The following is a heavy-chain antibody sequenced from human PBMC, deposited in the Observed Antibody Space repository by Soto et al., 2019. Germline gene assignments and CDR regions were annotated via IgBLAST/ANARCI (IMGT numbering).Heavy chain of an antibody. Sequence: PGGSLRLSCATSGFTFSSYAMSWVRQAPGKGLEWVSAISGSGGSTYYADSVKGRFTISRDNSKNTLYLQMNSLRAEDTAVYYCAETYYYDSSGYYYADYSFDYWGQGTLVTLSS. D-gene: IGHD3-22*01. CDR1: GFTFSSYA. J-gene: IGHJ4*02. CDR2: ISGSGGST. CDR3: AETYYYDSSGYYYADYSFDY. V-gene: IGHV3-23*01.